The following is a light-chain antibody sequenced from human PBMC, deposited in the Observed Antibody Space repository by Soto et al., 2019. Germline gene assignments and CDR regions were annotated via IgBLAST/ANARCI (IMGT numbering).Light chain of an antibody. J-gene: IGKJ5*01. Sequence: EILMTQSPATLSVSPWEIATLSCRASQSVSSNLAWHQQKPGQAPRILMYDASTRATGISARFSGSGSGTEFTLTISSLQSEDFAVYYCQQYHNWPITFGQGTRLEIK. CDR2: DAS. CDR3: QQYHNWPIT. V-gene: IGKV3-15*01. CDR1: QSVSSN.